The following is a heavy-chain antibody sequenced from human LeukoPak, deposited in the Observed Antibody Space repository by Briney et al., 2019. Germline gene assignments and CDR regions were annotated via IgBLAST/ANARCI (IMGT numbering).Heavy chain of an antibody. J-gene: IGHJ4*02. CDR1: GGSISSYY. CDR3: ARVMQQSARMVDY. D-gene: IGHD6-13*01. Sequence: SETLSLTCTVSGGSISSYYWSWIRQPPGKGLEWIGYIYYSGSTNYNPSHKSRVTISVDRSKNQFSLKLSSVTAADTAVYYCARVMQQSARMVDYWGQGTLVTVSS. CDR2: IYYSGST. V-gene: IGHV4-59*12.